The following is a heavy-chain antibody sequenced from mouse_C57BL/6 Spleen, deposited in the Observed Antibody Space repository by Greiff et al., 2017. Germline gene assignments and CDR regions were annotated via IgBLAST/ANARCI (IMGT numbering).Heavy chain of an antibody. CDR2: IDPSDSET. J-gene: IGHJ2*01. CDR1: GYTFTSYW. Sequence: QVPLPQPGAELVRPGSSVKLSCKASGYTFTSYWMHWVKQRPIQGLEWIGNIDPSDSETHYNQKFKDKATLTVDKSSSTAYIQLSSLTSEDSAVYYCARWGVAGYWGQGTTLTVSS. V-gene: IGHV1-52*01. CDR3: ARWGVAGY.